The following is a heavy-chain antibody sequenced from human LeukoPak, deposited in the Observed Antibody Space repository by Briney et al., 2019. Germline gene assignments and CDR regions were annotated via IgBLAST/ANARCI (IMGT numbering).Heavy chain of an antibody. CDR3: ARQVGTVAVAVEVFDP. CDR2: IYTSGNT. CDR1: GGSISNHK. V-gene: IGHV4-4*07. J-gene: IGHJ5*02. D-gene: IGHD6-19*01. Sequence: PSETLSLTCTVSGGSISNHKWSWIRQPAGKGLEWIGRIYTSGNTNYNPSLKSRVTMSVDTSKNQFSLKLSSVTAADTAVYYCARQVGTVAVAVEVFDPWGQGTLVTVSS.